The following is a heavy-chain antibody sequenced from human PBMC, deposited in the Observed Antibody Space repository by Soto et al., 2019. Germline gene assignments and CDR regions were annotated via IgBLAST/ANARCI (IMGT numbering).Heavy chain of an antibody. V-gene: IGHV4-59*01. CDR1: TGSSDSFY. CDR2: FFYTGST. CDR3: ARSRDGYNLNPIDQ. Sequence: QVQLQVSGPGLVKPSATLSLSCTVSTGSSDSFYWCWIRQPPGKGLEWIGYFFYTGSTNHNPSLKCRVTISLDMSSSQFSLSLTSVTAADTAMYYCARSRDGYNLNPIDQWGQGLLVTVSS. J-gene: IGHJ4*02. D-gene: IGHD5-12*01.